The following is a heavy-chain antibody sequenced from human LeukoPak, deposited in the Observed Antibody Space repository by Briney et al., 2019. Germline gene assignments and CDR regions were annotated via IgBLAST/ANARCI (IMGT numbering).Heavy chain of an antibody. J-gene: IGHJ4*02. CDR3: ANPRGSYFDDY. V-gene: IGHV3-21*04. CDR1: GFTFSSYS. Sequence: GGSLRLSCAASGFTFSSYSMNWVRQAPGKGLEWVSSISSSSSYIYYADSVKGRFTISRDNSKNTLYLQMNSLRAEDTAVYYCANPRGSYFDDYWNQGTLVTVPS. CDR2: ISSSSSYI. D-gene: IGHD1-26*01.